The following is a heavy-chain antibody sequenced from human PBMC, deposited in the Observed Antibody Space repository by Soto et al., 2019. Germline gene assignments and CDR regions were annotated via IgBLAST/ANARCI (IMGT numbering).Heavy chain of an antibody. J-gene: IGHJ6*02. D-gene: IGHD6-19*01. CDR1: GFTFSNAW. V-gene: IGHV3-15*01. CDR2: IKSKTNGGTS. Sequence: PGGSLRLSCAASGFTFSNAWMSWVRQAPGKGLEWVGRIKSKTNGGTSDYAAPVRGSFTISRDDTTNTLYLQINSLKTEGTAADYCTAVVGVAATEVSYDGLDVWGQGTMVTVSS. CDR3: TAVVGVAATEVSYDGLDV.